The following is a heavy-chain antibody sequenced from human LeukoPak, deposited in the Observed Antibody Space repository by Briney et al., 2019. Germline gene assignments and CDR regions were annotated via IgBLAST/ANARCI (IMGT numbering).Heavy chain of an antibody. CDR3: ARAPREWLLGYYFDY. CDR2: VKYDGSEK. D-gene: IGHD3-3*01. J-gene: IGHJ4*02. V-gene: IGHV3-7*01. Sequence: GGSLRLSCAASGFTFSTYWMSWVRQAPGKGLGWVANVKYDGSEKYYVDSVNGRFTISRDNAKNSLYLQMNSLRAEDTAVYYCARAPREWLLGYYFDYWGQGTLVTVSS. CDR1: GFTFSTYW.